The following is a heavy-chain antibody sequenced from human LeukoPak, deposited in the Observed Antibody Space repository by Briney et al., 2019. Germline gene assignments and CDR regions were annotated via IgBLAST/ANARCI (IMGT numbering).Heavy chain of an antibody. CDR2: ISSSTSTI. Sequence: PGGSLRLSCAASGFTLSSYSMNWVRQAPGKWLEWVSYISSSTSTIYYADSVKGRFTISRDNAKNSLYLQMNSLRAEDTAVYYCAREWAYRYHFDYWGQGTLVTVSS. V-gene: IGHV3-48*01. J-gene: IGHJ4*02. CDR1: GFTLSSYS. CDR3: AREWAYRYHFDY. D-gene: IGHD1-14*01.